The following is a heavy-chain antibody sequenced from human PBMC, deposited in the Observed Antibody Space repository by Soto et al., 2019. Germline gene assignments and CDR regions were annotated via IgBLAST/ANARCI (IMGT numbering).Heavy chain of an antibody. CDR3: AKDRTYSSGWSH. Sequence: GGSLRLSCAASGFSFSSYAMSWVRQAPGKGLEWVSAISGSGGSTYYADSVKGRFTISSDNSKNTLYLQMNSLRAEDTAVYYCAKDRTYSSGWSHWGQGTLVTVSS. J-gene: IGHJ4*02. D-gene: IGHD6-13*01. V-gene: IGHV3-23*01. CDR2: ISGSGGST. CDR1: GFSFSSYA.